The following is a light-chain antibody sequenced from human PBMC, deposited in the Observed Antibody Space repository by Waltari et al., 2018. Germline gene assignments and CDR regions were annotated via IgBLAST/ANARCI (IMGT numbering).Light chain of an antibody. CDR3: APYTSTFTWV. CDR1: SSDIGIYNH. Sequence: QSALTQPPSVSGSPGQSVTITCTGTSSDIGIYNHVSWFQQPPGTAPKLLIYDVTYRPSGVPDRFSGSKSGNTASLTISGLQTEDESDYYCAPYTSTFTWVFGGGTKLTVL. V-gene: IGLV2-18*02. CDR2: DVT. J-gene: IGLJ3*02.